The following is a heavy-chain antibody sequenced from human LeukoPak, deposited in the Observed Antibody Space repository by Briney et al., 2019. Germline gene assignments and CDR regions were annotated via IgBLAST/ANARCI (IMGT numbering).Heavy chain of an antibody. D-gene: IGHD2-2*01. V-gene: IGHV4-34*01. CDR1: GGSFSGYY. CDR3: ARGLRAGVVANSYYYGMDV. J-gene: IGHJ6*02. CDR2: INHSGST. Sequence: PSETLSLTCAVYGGSFSGYYWSWIRQPPGKGLEWIGEINHSGSTNYNPSLKSRVTISVDTSKNQFSLKLSSVTAADTAVYYCARGLRAGVVANSYYYGMDVWGQGTTVTVSS.